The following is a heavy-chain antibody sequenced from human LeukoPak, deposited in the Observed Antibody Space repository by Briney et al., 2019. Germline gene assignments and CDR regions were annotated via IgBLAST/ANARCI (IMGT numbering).Heavy chain of an antibody. J-gene: IGHJ4*02. D-gene: IGHD4-17*01. V-gene: IGHV3-11*01. Sequence: PGGPLRLSCAASGFTFNDYYMSWIRQAPGKGLEWVSYISSSGSTIYYADSVKGRFTISRDNAKNSLYLQMNSLRAEDTAVYYCARDPQDYGDLYYFDYWGQGTLVTVSS. CDR3: ARDPQDYGDLYYFDY. CDR2: ISSSGSTI. CDR1: GFTFNDYY.